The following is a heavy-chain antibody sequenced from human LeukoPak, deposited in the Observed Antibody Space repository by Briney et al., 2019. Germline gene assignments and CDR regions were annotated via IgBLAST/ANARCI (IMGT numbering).Heavy chain of an antibody. J-gene: IGHJ4*02. V-gene: IGHV5-51*01. CDR2: IYPGDSDT. CDR1: GYSFTNYW. Sequence: GESLKISCKGSGYSFTNYWIGWVRQMPGKGLECMGIIYPGDSDTRYSPSFQGQVTISADKSISTAYLQWSSLKASDTAMYYCARLRNIAARPRGNFDYWGQGTLVTVSS. CDR3: ARLRNIAARPRGNFDY. D-gene: IGHD6-6*01.